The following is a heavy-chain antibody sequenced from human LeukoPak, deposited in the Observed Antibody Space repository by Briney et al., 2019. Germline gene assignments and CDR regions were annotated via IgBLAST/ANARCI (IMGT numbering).Heavy chain of an antibody. V-gene: IGHV4-34*01. J-gene: IGHJ4*02. CDR2: INHSGST. CDR1: GGSFSGYY. Sequence: QSSETLSLTCAVYGGSFSGYYWSWIRQPPGKGLEWIGEINHSGSTNYNPSLKSRVTISVDTSKNQFSLKLSSVTAADTAVYYCARADYDFWSGYFQDYWGQGTLVTVSS. D-gene: IGHD3-3*01. CDR3: ARADYDFWSGYFQDY.